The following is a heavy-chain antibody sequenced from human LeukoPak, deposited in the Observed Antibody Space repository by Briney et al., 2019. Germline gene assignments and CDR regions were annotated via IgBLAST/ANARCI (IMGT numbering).Heavy chain of an antibody. J-gene: IGHJ5*02. V-gene: IGHV4-34*01. Sequence: SETLSLTCAVYGGSFSGYYWSWIRQPPGKGLEWIGEINHSGSTNYNPSLKSRVTISVDTSKNQFSLKLGSVTAADTAVYYCARHKGSSSFWFDPWGQGTLVTVSS. CDR1: GGSFSGYY. CDR3: ARHKGSSSFWFDP. CDR2: INHSGST. D-gene: IGHD6-6*01.